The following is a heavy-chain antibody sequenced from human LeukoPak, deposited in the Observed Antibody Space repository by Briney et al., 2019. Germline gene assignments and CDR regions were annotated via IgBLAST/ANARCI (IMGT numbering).Heavy chain of an antibody. Sequence: GGSLILSCAACGFTFSTYSLTWVRQDPGKGLEWVSSISRGSTYIYYADSVWGRFTISRDNAKNSLDLQMNSLRAEDTAIYYCARDAVDTATYVDYWGQGSLVTVSS. D-gene: IGHD5-18*01. CDR1: GFTFSTYS. CDR3: ARDAVDTATYVDY. CDR2: ISRGSTYI. V-gene: IGHV3-21*01. J-gene: IGHJ4*02.